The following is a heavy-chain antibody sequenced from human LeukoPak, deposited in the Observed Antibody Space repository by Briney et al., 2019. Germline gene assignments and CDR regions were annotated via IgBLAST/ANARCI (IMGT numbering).Heavy chain of an antibody. D-gene: IGHD2-2*01. CDR3: AKDFCGSTSCFGWFDP. CDR2: ISGSGGST. Sequence: GGSLRLSCAASGFTFSSYAMSWVRQAPGKGLEWVSAISGSGGSTYYADSVKGRFTISRDNSKNTLYLQMNSLRAEDTAVYYCAKDFCGSTSCFGWFDPWGQGTLVTVS. V-gene: IGHV3-23*01. J-gene: IGHJ5*02. CDR1: GFTFSSYA.